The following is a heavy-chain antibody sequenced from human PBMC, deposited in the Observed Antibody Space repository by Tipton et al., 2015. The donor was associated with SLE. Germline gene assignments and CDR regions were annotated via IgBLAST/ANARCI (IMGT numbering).Heavy chain of an antibody. Sequence: TLSLTCTVSGGSLSSTTYYWGWIRQPPGKGLEWIGTISYRGTTNYNPSLKSRLTILLDTSTNQFSLNLRSVSAADTAVYYCARGATVTRFDYWGQGALVTVSS. V-gene: IGHV4-39*07. CDR2: ISYRGTT. CDR3: ARGATVTRFDY. CDR1: GGSLSSTTYY. J-gene: IGHJ4*02. D-gene: IGHD4-17*01.